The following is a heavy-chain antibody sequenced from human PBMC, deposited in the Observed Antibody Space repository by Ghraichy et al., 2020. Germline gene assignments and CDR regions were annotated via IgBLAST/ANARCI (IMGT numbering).Heavy chain of an antibody. CDR1: GGSISSYY. CDR2: IYYSGST. V-gene: IGHV4-59*01. CDR3: AREKGGGYFDY. J-gene: IGHJ4*02. D-gene: IGHD1-26*01. Sequence: SETLSLTCTVSGGSISSYYWSWIRQPPGKGLEWIGYIYYSGSTNYNPSLKSRVTISVDTSKNQFSLKLSSVTAVDTAVYYCAREKGGGYFDYWGQGTLVTVSS.